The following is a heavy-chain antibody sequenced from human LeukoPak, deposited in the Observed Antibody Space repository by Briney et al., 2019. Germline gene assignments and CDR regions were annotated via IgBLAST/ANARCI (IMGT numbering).Heavy chain of an antibody. Sequence: PGGSLRLSCTASGFTFSNSDMNWVRQAPGKGLEWVSCISGSGDTPEYADSVKGRFTISRDNARNSLYLQLNSLRAEDTAVYSGAKCAKAPDGGSGWCNWFDAWGEGTLVTVSS. CDR2: ISGSGDTP. D-gene: IGHD3-3*01. J-gene: IGHJ5*02. CDR3: AKCAKAPDGGSGWCNWFDA. V-gene: IGHV3-23*01. CDR1: GFTFSNSD.